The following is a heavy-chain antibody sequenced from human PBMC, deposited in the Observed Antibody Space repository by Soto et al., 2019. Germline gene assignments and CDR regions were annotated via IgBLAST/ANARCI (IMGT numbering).Heavy chain of an antibody. CDR3: ARRALPQGTIGVCSREGCGAD. J-gene: IGHJ1*01. Sequence: SETLSLTCTVSGGSVSRGGYYWSWIRQHPGTGLEWIGYIYYSGTTYFNPSLKSRASISLDTSKNEFSLKLTSVTAADTAVYYCARRALPQGTIGVCSREGCGADWGKGPRVTV. V-gene: IGHV4-31*03. CDR2: IYYSGTT. D-gene: IGHD2-21*02. CDR1: GGSVSRGGYY.